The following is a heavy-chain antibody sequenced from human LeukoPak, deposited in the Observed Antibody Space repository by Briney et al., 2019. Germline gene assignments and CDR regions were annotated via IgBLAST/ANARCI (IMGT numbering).Heavy chain of an antibody. CDR1: GGSISSYY. CDR3: ARVTYYYDSSGYYLDAFDI. Sequence: PSETLPLTCTVSGGSISSYYWSWIRQPAGKGLEWIGRIYTSGSTNYNPSLKSRVTMSVDTSKNQFSLKLSSVTAADTAVYYCARVTYYYDSSGYYLDAFDIWGQGTMVTVSS. CDR2: IYTSGST. J-gene: IGHJ3*02. D-gene: IGHD3-22*01. V-gene: IGHV4-4*07.